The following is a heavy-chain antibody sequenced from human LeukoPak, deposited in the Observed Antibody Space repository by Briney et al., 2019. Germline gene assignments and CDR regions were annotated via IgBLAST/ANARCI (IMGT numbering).Heavy chain of an antibody. D-gene: IGHD3-22*01. CDR3: ARGAENYYDSSGSPVAN. CDR1: GYSFTSYW. CDR2: IYPGDSDT. V-gene: IGHV5-51*01. Sequence: GESLKISCKGSGYSFTSYWIGWVRQMPGKGLEWMGIIYPGDSDTRYSPSFQGQVTISADKSISTAYLQWSSLKASDTAMYYCARGAENYYDSSGSPVANWGQGTLVTVSS. J-gene: IGHJ4*02.